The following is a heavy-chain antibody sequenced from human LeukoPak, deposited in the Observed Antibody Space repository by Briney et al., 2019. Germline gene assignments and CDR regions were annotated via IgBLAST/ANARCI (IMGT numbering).Heavy chain of an antibody. CDR2: SYYSGST. Sequence: SETLSLTCTVSGGSMNNYYWNWIRQPPGKGLEWIGYSYYSGSTNYNPSFKSRVNISVDTSKNQFSLNLSSVTAADTAVYYCARLGSVAMPFDYWGQGTLVTVSS. J-gene: IGHJ4*02. D-gene: IGHD2-2*01. CDR3: ARLGSVAMPFDY. V-gene: IGHV4-59*08. CDR1: GGSMNNYY.